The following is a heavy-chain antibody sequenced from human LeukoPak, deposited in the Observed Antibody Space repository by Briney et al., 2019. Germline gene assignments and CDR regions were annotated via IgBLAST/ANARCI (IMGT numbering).Heavy chain of an antibody. D-gene: IGHD4-17*01. CDR3: ARVPTVTFFDH. V-gene: IGHV4-34*01. Sequence: SETLSLTCAVYGGSFSGYYWGWIRQPPGKGLEWIGEINHSGSTNYNPSLRSRVTISVDTSKNQFSLKLSSVTAADTAVYYCARVPTVTFFDHWGQGTLVTVSS. J-gene: IGHJ4*02. CDR1: GGSFSGYY. CDR2: INHSGST.